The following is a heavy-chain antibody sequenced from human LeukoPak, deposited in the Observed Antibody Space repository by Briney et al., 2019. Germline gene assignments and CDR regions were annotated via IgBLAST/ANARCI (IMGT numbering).Heavy chain of an antibody. D-gene: IGHD3-22*01. CDR2: ISPGSTYT. J-gene: IGHJ4*02. V-gene: IGHV3-21*01. Sequence: GGSLRLSCAASGFSFSTYHMNWVRQAPGKGLEWVSSISPGSTYTYYADSVKGRFTISRDNARNSLFLQMSSLRAEDTAIYYCARAYDITSSFDYWGQGTLVTVSS. CDR1: GFSFSTYH. CDR3: ARAYDITSSFDY.